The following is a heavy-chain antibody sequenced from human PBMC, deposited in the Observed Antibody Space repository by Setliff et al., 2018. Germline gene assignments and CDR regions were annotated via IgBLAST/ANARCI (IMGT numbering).Heavy chain of an antibody. CDR1: DYTFLSYG. CDR2: ISAYTGKT. J-gene: IGHJ4*02. D-gene: IGHD3-3*01. V-gene: IGHV1-18*01. Sequence: SCKAADYTFLSYGLSWVRQAPGQGLEWMGWISAYTGKTDYAQNFQGRVTMTTDTSTSTGYMELRSLRYDDTAVYYCARAPRLEWMLPTFDYWGQGTPVTVSS. CDR3: ARAPRLEWMLPTFDY.